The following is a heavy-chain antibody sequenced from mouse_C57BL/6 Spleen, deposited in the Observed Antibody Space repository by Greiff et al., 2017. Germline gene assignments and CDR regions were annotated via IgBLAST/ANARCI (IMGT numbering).Heavy chain of an antibody. CDR1: GYTFTSYG. CDR2: IYPRSGNT. V-gene: IGHV1-81*01. D-gene: IGHD1-1*02. CDR3: AKEADMVPYAMDY. J-gene: IGHJ4*01. Sequence: QVQLQQSGAELARPGASVKLSCKASGYTFTSYGISWVKQRTGQGLEWIGEIYPRSGNTYYNEKFKGKATLTADKSSSTAYMELRSLTSEDAAVYFWAKEADMVPYAMDYWGQGTSVTVSS.